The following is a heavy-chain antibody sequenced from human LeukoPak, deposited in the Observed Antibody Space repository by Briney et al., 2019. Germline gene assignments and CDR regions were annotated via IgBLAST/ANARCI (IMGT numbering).Heavy chain of an antibody. J-gene: IGHJ6*03. CDR2: INTNTGNP. Sequence: ASVKVSCKASGYTFTGYYMHWVRQAPGQGLEWMGWINTNTGNPTYAQGFTGRFVFSLDTSVSTAYLQISSLKAEDTAVYYCARVGVAGTRDYYMDVWGKGTTVTVSS. V-gene: IGHV7-4-1*02. CDR3: ARVGVAGTRDYYMDV. CDR1: GYTFTGYY. D-gene: IGHD1-14*01.